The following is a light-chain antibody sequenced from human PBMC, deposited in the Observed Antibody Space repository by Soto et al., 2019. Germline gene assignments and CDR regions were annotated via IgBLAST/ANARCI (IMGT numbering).Light chain of an antibody. V-gene: IGKV1-5*01. CDR3: QQYNSYSACT. Sequence: DIQMTQSPSTLSASVGDRVTITCRASQSISSWLAWYQQKPGKAPKLLINDASSLESGVPSRFSGSGSGTEFTLTISSLQPDDFATYYCQQYNSYSACTFGEGTKVEIK. CDR2: DAS. J-gene: IGKJ4*01. CDR1: QSISSW.